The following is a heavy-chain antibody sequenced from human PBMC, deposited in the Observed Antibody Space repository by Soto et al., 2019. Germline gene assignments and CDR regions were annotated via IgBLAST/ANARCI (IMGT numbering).Heavy chain of an antibody. J-gene: IGHJ4*02. Sequence: SETLSLTCSVYGGSFSGYYWSWIRQPPGKGLEWIGEINHSGSTNYNPSLKSRVTISVDTSKNQFSLKLSSVTAADTAVYYCARVEYYYDSSGYQTNDYWGQGTLVTVSS. V-gene: IGHV4-34*01. CDR2: INHSGST. CDR1: GGSFSGYY. D-gene: IGHD3-22*01. CDR3: ARVEYYYDSSGYQTNDY.